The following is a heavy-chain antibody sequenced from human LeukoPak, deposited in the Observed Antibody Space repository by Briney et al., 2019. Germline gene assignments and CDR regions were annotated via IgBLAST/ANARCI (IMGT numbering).Heavy chain of an antibody. V-gene: IGHV1-18*01. D-gene: IGHD2-2*01. CDR3: ARVDCSSTSCYEIGVYYYYMDV. J-gene: IGHJ6*03. CDR2: ISAYNGNT. Sequence: ASAKVSCKASGYTFTSYGISWVRQAPGQGLEWMGWISAYNGNTNYAQKLQGRVTMTTDTSTSTAYMELRSLRSDDTAVYYCARVDCSSTSCYEIGVYYYYMDVWGKGTTVTVSS. CDR1: GYTFTSYG.